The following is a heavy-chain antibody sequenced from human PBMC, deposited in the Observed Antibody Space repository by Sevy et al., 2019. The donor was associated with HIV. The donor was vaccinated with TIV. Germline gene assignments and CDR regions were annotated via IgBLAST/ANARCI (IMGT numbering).Heavy chain of an antibody. J-gene: IGHJ4*02. CDR3: AREADGYNYVADY. CDR2: IYSTGST. CDR1: GGSISTYY. V-gene: IGHV4-4*07. D-gene: IGHD5-12*01. Sequence: SETLSLTCTVSGGSISTYYWSWIRQPAGKGLEWIGRIYSTGSTNYNPPLKRRLSMSVDTSKNQFSLKLTSVTAADTAVYYCAREADGYNYVADYWGQGTLVTVSS.